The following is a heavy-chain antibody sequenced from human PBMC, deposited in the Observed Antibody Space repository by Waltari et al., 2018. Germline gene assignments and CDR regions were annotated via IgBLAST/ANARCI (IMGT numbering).Heavy chain of an antibody. CDR1: GFTFSSYA. Sequence: EVQLLESGGGLVQPGGSLRLSCEASGFTFSSYAMSWVRQAPGKGLEWVSVIYSGGSSTYYADSVKGRFTISRDNSKNTLYLQMNSLRAEDTAVYYCAKDPGAYDSSGSYFDYWGQGTLVTVSS. CDR2: IYSGGSST. CDR3: AKDPGAYDSSGSYFDY. D-gene: IGHD3-22*01. V-gene: IGHV3-23*03. J-gene: IGHJ4*02.